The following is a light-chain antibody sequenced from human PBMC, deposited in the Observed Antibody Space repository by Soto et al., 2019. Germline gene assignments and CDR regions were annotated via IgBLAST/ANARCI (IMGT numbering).Light chain of an antibody. J-gene: IGLJ1*01. CDR2: NSY. Sequence: QSVLTQPPPASGTPGQRVTISCSGSSSNIGSKTVNWYQQLPGTVPKLLIYNSYQRTSGVPDRFSGSKSGTSASLAISGLQSEDEADYYCAAWDASLNGYVFGTGTKVTVL. CDR1: SSNIGSKT. V-gene: IGLV1-44*01. CDR3: AAWDASLNGYV.